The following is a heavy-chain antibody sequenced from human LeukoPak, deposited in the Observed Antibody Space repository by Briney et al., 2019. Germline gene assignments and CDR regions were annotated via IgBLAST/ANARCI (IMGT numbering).Heavy chain of an antibody. J-gene: IGHJ1*01. CDR1: GGSISSSSYY. V-gene: IGHV4-39*07. D-gene: IGHD3-16*01. CDR2: IYHSGST. Sequence: PSETLSLTCTVSGGSISSSSYYWGWFRQPPGKGLEWIGSIYHSGSTYYNPSLKSRVTISVDTSKNQFSLKLSSVTAADTAVYYCASPASSHKAYAPLVDQHWGQGTLVTVSS. CDR3: ASPASSHKAYAPLVDQH.